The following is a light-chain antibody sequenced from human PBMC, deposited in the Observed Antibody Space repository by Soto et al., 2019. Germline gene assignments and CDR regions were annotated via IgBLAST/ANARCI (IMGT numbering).Light chain of an antibody. CDR1: QSVSSSY. CDR3: QQYGRASVT. Sequence: EIVLTQSPGTLSLSPGERATLSCRASQSVSSSYLAWYQHNPGQAPRLLICGASSRATGIPDRFSGRGSGTDFTLTISRLEPEDIAVYYCQQYGRASVTFGQGTKVDIK. V-gene: IGKV3-20*01. CDR2: GAS. J-gene: IGKJ1*01.